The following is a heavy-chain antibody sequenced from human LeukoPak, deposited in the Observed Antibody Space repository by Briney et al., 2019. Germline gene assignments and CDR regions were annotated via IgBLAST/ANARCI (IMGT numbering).Heavy chain of an antibody. Sequence: SETLSLTCTVSGGSISSYYWSWIRQPPGKGLERIGYIYYSGSTNYNPSLKSRVTISVDTSKNQFSLKLSSVTAADTAVYYCARKDHRGAENFFDYWGQGTLVTVSS. D-gene: IGHD3-10*01. CDR2: IYYSGST. V-gene: IGHV4-59*08. CDR3: ARKDHRGAENFFDY. J-gene: IGHJ4*02. CDR1: GGSISSYY.